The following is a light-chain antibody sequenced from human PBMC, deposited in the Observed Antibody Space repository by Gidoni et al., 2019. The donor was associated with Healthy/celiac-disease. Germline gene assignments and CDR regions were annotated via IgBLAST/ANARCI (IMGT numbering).Light chain of an antibody. V-gene: IGKV3-11*01. CDR1: QSVSSY. J-gene: IGKJ4*01. CDR3: QQRSNWLT. CDR2: DAS. Sequence: FVLPQSPATLSLSPGERATLSCRASQSVSSYLAWYQQKPGQAPRLLIYDASNRATGIPARFSGSGSGTDFTLTISSLEPEDFAVYYCQQRSNWLTFGGGTKVEIK.